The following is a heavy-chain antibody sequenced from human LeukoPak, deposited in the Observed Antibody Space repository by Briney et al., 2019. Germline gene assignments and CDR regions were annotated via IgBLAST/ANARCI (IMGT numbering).Heavy chain of an antibody. D-gene: IGHD6-19*01. CDR1: GYSFTSYG. CDR3: ARGRKAMRGYSTDWHLYYSEH. CDR2: ISAYNGNT. V-gene: IGHV1-18*01. Sequence: ASVKVSCKASGYSFTSYGIRCVRQAPGQGLEWMGWISAYNGNTNYAQKLQGRVTMTTDTSTSTAYMELRSLRSGDTAVYYCARGRKAMRGYSTDWHLYYSEHWGQGTLVTVSS. J-gene: IGHJ4*02.